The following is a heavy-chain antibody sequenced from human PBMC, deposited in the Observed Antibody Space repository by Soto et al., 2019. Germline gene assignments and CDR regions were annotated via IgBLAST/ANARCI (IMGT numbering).Heavy chain of an antibody. CDR2: IYHSGST. D-gene: IGHD5-18*01. CDR1: GLTFSSYW. V-gene: IGHV4-4*02. Sequence: GVLRLSCAASGLTFSSYWMHWVRQPPGKGLEWIGEIYHSGSTNYNPSLKSRVTISVDKSKNQFSLKLSSVTAADTAVYYCARVLVDTAMVIFDYWGQGTLVTVSS. J-gene: IGHJ4*02. CDR3: ARVLVDTAMVIFDY.